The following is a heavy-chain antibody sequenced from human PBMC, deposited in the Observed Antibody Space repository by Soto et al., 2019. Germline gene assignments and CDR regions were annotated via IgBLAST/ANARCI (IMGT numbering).Heavy chain of an antibody. V-gene: IGHV1-2*04. J-gene: IGHJ4*02. CDR1: GYGFTGNS. CDR3: ARSMVDAVGSSQGPSDD. D-gene: IGHD2-8*01. Sequence: ASVKVSCKASGYGFTGNSMHWVRQAPGQGLEWMGWINPNNGGTNYAQRFRGWVTMTRDTSVSTAYMDLKRLRSDDTAVYYCARSMVDAVGSSQGPSDDWGEGSLVPVAS. CDR2: INPNNGGT.